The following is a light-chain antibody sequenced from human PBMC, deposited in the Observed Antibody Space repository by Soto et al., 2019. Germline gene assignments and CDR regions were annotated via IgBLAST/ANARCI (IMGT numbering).Light chain of an antibody. CDR1: QSFGGL. V-gene: IGKV3-11*01. J-gene: IGKJ5*01. CDR2: DAY. Sequence: GLTKPPVTRSLSQGERATFSCRASQSFGGLLAWYQQKPGQAPRLLIYDAYNRATGIPPRFSGSGSGTDFTLTISSLEPEDSAVYYCQQRHMWPITFGQGTRLEIK. CDR3: QQRHMWPIT.